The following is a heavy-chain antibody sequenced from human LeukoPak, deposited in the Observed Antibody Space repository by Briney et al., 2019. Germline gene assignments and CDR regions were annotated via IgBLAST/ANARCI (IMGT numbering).Heavy chain of an antibody. CDR3: ARTYYYDSNGYYFPGAFDI. Sequence: PSDTLSLTCAVSGYSISSSNWWGWIRQPPGKGLEWIGYIYYSGSTYYNPSLKSRVTMSVDTSKNQFSLKLSSVTAVDTAVYYCARTYYYDSNGYYFPGAFDIWGQGTMVTVSS. J-gene: IGHJ3*02. CDR1: GYSISSSNW. V-gene: IGHV4-28*01. D-gene: IGHD3-22*01. CDR2: IYYSGST.